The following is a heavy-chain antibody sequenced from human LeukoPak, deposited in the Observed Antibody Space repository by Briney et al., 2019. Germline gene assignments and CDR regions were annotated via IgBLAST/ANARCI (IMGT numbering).Heavy chain of an antibody. CDR1: GFTFSDHY. V-gene: IGHV3-72*01. J-gene: IGHJ6*02. CDR3: ARGPVPNYYYYGMDV. CDR2: TRNKANSYTT. Sequence: GSLRLSCAASGFTFSDHYMDWVRQAQGKGLEWVGRTRNKANSYTTEYAASVKGRFTISRDDSKNSLYLQMNSLKTEDTAVYYCARGPVPNYYYYGMDVWGQGTTVTVSS. D-gene: IGHD2-2*01.